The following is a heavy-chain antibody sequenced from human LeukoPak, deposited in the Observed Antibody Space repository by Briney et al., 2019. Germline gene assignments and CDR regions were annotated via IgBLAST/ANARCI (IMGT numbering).Heavy chain of an antibody. CDR3: ARFTTYYYAFDI. CDR1: GGSISSYY. CDR2: IYYSGST. D-gene: IGHD3-10*01. Sequence: PSETLSLTCTVSGGSISSYYWSWIRQPPGKGLEWIGYIYYSGSTNYNPSLKSRVAISVDTSKNQFSLKLSSVTAADTAVYYCARFTTYYYAFDIWGQGTMVTVSS. V-gene: IGHV4-59*01. J-gene: IGHJ3*02.